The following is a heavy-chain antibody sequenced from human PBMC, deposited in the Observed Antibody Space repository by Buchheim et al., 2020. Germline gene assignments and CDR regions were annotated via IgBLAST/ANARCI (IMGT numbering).Heavy chain of an antibody. V-gene: IGHV3-53*02. CDR2: VWHGGDEK. J-gene: IGHJ4*02. Sequence: EVQLVESGGGFIQPGGSLRLSCAASGLTVSNNSLSWVRRAPGKGLEWVAVVWHGGDEKDYAGFVEGRFTVSRDNSKNTLYLQLNSLRGEDTAVYYCARDRGADAPIDYWGQG. D-gene: IGHD4/OR15-4a*01. CDR3: ARDRGADAPIDY. CDR1: GLTVSNNS.